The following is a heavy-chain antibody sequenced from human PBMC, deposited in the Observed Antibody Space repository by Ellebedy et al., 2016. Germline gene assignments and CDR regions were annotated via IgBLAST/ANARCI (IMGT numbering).Heavy chain of an antibody. CDR1: GFIFSSYW. Sequence: GESLKISCAASGFIFSSYWMSWVRQAPGKGLEWVANIKEDGSEKYYVDSVKGRFTISRDNAKNSLYLQMNSLRAEDTAVYYCARVSVTQDYFDYWGQGTLVSVSS. CDR3: ARVSVTQDYFDY. CDR2: IKEDGSEK. V-gene: IGHV3-7*01. J-gene: IGHJ4*02. D-gene: IGHD2-21*02.